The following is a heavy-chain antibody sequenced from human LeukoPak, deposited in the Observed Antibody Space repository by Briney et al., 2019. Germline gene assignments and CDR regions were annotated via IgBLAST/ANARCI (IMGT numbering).Heavy chain of an antibody. D-gene: IGHD3-22*01. J-gene: IGHJ4*02. CDR1: GGSISSSSYY. Sequence: SETLSLTCTVSGGSISSSSYYWGWIRQPQGKGLEWIGSIYYSGSTYYNPSLKSRVTISVDTSKNQFSLKLSSVTAADTAVYYCARYTQILYYYDSSGSSFDYWGQGTLVTVSS. V-gene: IGHV4-39*01. CDR2: IYYSGST. CDR3: ARYTQILYYYDSSGSSFDY.